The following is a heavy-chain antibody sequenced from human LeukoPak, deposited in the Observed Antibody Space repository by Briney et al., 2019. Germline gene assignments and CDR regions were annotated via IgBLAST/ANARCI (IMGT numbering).Heavy chain of an antibody. D-gene: IGHD3-10*01. Sequence: PGGSLRLSCAASGFTLSSYWMSWVRQAPGKGLEWVANIKQDGSEKYYVDSVKGRFTISRDNAKNSLYLQMNSLRAEDTAVYYCARDGYGSGSPAYWGQGTLVTVSS. CDR3: ARDGYGSGSPAY. J-gene: IGHJ4*02. V-gene: IGHV3-7*01. CDR1: GFTLSSYW. CDR2: IKQDGSEK.